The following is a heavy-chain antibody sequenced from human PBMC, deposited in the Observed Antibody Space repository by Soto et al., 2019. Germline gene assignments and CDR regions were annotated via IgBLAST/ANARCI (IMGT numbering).Heavy chain of an antibody. J-gene: IGHJ4*02. CDR3: AKDIRGSYPAYFDY. D-gene: IGHD1-26*01. CDR2: LTDSGVST. Sequence: EVQLLESGGGLVQPGGSLRLSCAASGFTFRSYAMTWVRQAPGKGLEWVSGLTDSGVSTYYADSVKGRFTISRDNSKNTLYLQVNSLRAEDTAVYYCAKDIRGSYPAYFDYWGQGTLVTVSS. V-gene: IGHV3-23*01. CDR1: GFTFRSYA.